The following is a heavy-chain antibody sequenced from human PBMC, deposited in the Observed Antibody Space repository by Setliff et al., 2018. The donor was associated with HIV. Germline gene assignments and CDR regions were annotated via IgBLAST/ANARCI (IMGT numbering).Heavy chain of an antibody. CDR3: ARGAYRRRDGGTYFYQFDF. V-gene: IGHV1-69*10. Sequence: SVKVSCKASGGTFSRYTINWVRLAPGQGLEWVGGIIPVFNVAKYAQKFQDRVTITADKSTSTAFMELSSLRSEDTAVYYCARGAYRRRDGGTYFYQFDFWGRGTLVTVSS. CDR2: IIPVFNVA. J-gene: IGHJ4*02. CDR1: GGTFSRYT. D-gene: IGHD1-26*01.